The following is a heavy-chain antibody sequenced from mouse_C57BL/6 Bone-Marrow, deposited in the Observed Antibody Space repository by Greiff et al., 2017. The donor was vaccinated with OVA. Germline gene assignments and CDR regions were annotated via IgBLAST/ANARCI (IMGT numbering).Heavy chain of an antibody. V-gene: IGHV1-18*01. J-gene: IGHJ2*01. CDR1: GYTFTDYN. CDR3: AREDTTVVH. Sequence: VQLQQSGPELVKPGDSVKIPCKASGYTFTDYNMDWVKQSHGKSLEWIGDINPNNGGTTYNQKFKGKATLTVDNSSSTAYMELRSLTSDDTAVNYCAREDTTVVHWGQGTTLTVSS. D-gene: IGHD1-1*01. CDR2: INPNNGGT.